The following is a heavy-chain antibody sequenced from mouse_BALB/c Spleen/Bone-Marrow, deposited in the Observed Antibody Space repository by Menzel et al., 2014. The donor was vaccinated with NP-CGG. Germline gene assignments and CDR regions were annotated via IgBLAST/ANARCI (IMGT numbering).Heavy chain of an antibody. D-gene: IGHD3-2*01. Sequence: QVQLQQSGAELMKPGASVKISCKATGYTFSSYWIEWVKQRPGHGLEWIGEILPGSGSTNYNEKFKGKATFTADTSSNTAYMQLSRLTSEDSTVYYCATARATWFAYWGQGTLVTVSA. J-gene: IGHJ3*01. CDR3: ATARATWFAY. V-gene: IGHV1-9*01. CDR2: ILPGSGST. CDR1: GYTFSSYW.